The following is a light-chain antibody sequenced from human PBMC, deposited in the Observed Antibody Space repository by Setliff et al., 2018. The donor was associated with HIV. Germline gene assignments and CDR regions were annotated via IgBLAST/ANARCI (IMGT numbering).Light chain of an antibody. J-gene: IGLJ1*01. Sequence: QSALTQPDSVSGSPGQSITISCTGTTSDIGAYKYVSWYQQEAGKAPKVIIFNVTSRPSGVSNRFSASKSANTASLTISGLQPEDEADYYCSSYTTKSTFVFGSGTKVTVL. CDR1: TSDIGAYKY. V-gene: IGLV2-14*01. CDR3: SSYTTKSTFV. CDR2: NVT.